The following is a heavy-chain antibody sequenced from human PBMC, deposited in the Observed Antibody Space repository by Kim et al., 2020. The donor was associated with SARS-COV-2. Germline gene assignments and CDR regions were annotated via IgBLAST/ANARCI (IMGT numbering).Heavy chain of an antibody. J-gene: IGHJ4*02. Sequence: NYKPSLKSRVTMSVDTSKNQFALKLSSVTAADTAIYYCARGRVPASGSLYWGQGTLVTVSS. CDR3: ARGRVPASGSLY. V-gene: IGHV4-34*01. D-gene: IGHD3-10*01.